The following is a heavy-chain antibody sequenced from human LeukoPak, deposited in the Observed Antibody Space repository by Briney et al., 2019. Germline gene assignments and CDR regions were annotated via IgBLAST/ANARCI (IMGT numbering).Heavy chain of an antibody. D-gene: IGHD3-10*01. J-gene: IGHJ4*02. CDR2: ISSSGSTI. CDR3: ARDDPYYYGSGSSFDY. Sequence: GGSLRLSCAASGFTFSDYYMSRIRQAPGKGLEWVSYISSSGSTIYYADSVKGRFTISRNNAKNSLYLQMNSLRAEDTAVYYCARDDPYYYGSGSSFDYWGQGTLVTVSS. V-gene: IGHV3-11*01. CDR1: GFTFSDYY.